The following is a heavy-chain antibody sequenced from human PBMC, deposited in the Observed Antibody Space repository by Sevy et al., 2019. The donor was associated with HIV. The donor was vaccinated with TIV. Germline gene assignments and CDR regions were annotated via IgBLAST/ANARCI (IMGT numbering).Heavy chain of an antibody. CDR1: GFTFQTFG. D-gene: IGHD3-10*02. J-gene: IGHJ4*02. V-gene: IGHV3-30*18. CDR3: TKESLRGTYIRGDFDH. Sequence: GGSLRLSCSAFGFTFQTFGMHWVHQAPGKGPEWLAVISSDGSNQNYADSVKGRFTISRDNSKNLLFLQMNSLIPNDTAVYFCTKESLRGTYIRGDFDHWGQGTLVTVSS. CDR2: ISSDGSNQ.